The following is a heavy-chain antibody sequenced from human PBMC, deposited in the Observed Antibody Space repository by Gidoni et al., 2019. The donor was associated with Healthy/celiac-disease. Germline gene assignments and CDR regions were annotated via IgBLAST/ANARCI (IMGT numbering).Heavy chain of an antibody. CDR1: GYTFTGYY. CDR2: INPNSGGT. D-gene: IGHD3-3*01. Sequence: QVQLVQSGAEVKKPGASVKVSCKASGYTFTGYYMHWVRQAPGQGLEWMGWINPNSGGTNYAQKFQGWVTMTRDTSISTAYMELSRLRSDDTAVYYCARSQIFGVVAYYYYGMDVWGQGTTVTVSS. CDR3: ARSQIFGVVAYYYYGMDV. J-gene: IGHJ6*02. V-gene: IGHV1-2*04.